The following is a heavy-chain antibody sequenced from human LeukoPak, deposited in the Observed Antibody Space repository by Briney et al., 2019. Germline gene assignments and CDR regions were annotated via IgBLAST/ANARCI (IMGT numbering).Heavy chain of an antibody. CDR3: TTGNWGSFSY. D-gene: IGHD7-27*01. Sequence: GGSLRLSCAASGFTFSNAWMNWVRQAPGRGLEWVGRIKSKTDGGTTGYAAPVKGRFTISRDDSKHTLYLQVNSLKTEDTAVYYCTTGNWGSFSYWGQGTLVTVSS. CDR1: GFTFSNAW. J-gene: IGHJ4*02. V-gene: IGHV3-15*01. CDR2: IKSKTDGGTT.